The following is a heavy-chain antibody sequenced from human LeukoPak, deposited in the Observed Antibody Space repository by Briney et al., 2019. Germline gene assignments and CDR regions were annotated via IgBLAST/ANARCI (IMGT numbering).Heavy chain of an antibody. CDR1: RFIFSSYV. CDR2: ISSSGSTI. CDR3: ARDPGYCSGGSCYRAFDI. V-gene: IGHV3-48*03. Sequence: GGSLRLSCAASRFIFSSYVMSWIRQAPGKGLEWVSYISSSGSTIYYADSVKGRFTISRDNAKNSLYLQMNSLRAEDTAVYYCARDPGYCSGGSCYRAFDIWGQGTMVTVSS. D-gene: IGHD2-15*01. J-gene: IGHJ3*02.